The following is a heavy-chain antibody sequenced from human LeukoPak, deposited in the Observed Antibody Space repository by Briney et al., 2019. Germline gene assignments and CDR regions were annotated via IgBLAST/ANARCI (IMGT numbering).Heavy chain of an antibody. CDR1: GFIFSSQA. CDR3: ARAMDV. CDR2: VSGNGGDI. V-gene: IGHV3-23*01. J-gene: IGHJ6*02. Sequence: GGSLRLSCAASGFIFSSQALSWVRQAPGKGLEWVSSVSGNGGDIYYTDSVKGRFTISRDNSKNTLYLQMNSLRAEDTAVYYCARAMDVWGQGATVTVSS.